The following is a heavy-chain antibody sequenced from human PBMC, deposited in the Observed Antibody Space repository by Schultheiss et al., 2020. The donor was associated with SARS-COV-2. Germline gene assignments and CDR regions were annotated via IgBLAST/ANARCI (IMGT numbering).Heavy chain of an antibody. Sequence: GGSLRLSCAASGFTFSSYAMSWVRQAPGKGLEWVSGISDSGGSTYYADSVKGRFTIARDNFRNTLDLQMNSLRAEDTAVYYCAKDTPDLSWGLPGFDVWGQGAMVTVSS. J-gene: IGHJ3*01. CDR2: ISDSGGST. CDR1: GFTFSSYA. D-gene: IGHD3-16*01. V-gene: IGHV3-23*01. CDR3: AKDTPDLSWGLPGFDV.